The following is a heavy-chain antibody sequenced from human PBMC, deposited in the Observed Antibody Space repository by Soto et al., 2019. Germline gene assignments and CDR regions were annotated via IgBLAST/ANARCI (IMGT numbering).Heavy chain of an antibody. J-gene: IGHJ3*02. CDR2: IYSGGST. V-gene: IGHV3-53*04. CDR1: GFTVSSDY. Sequence: EVQLVESGGGLVQPGGSLRLSCAASGFTVSSDYMSWVRQAPGKGLEWVSVIYSGGSTYYADSVKGRFTISRHNSKNTRYLQMNSLRAEDTAVYYCASGWRVDAFDIWGQGTMVTVSS. CDR3: ASGWRVDAFDI. D-gene: IGHD3-3*01.